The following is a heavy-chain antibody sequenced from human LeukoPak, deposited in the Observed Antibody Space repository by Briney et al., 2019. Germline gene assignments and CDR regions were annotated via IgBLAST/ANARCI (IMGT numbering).Heavy chain of an antibody. J-gene: IGHJ3*02. Sequence: PSETLSLTCTVSDDSIRSSAYYWGWIRQPPGKGLEWIGSIYYSGSTYYNPSLKSRVTISIDTSKNQFSLKLSSVTAADTAVYYCASEPYGSGSFLGAFDIWGQGTMVTVSS. CDR2: IYYSGST. V-gene: IGHV4-39*01. CDR1: DDSIRSSAYY. D-gene: IGHD3-10*01. CDR3: ASEPYGSGSFLGAFDI.